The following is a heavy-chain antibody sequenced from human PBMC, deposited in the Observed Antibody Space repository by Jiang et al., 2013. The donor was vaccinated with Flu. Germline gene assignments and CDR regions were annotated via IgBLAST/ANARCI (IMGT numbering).Heavy chain of an antibody. J-gene: IGHJ6*03. D-gene: IGHD3-3*01. CDR2: INSDGSST. CDR3: ARGGLTIFGVVTV. Sequence: GKGLVWVSRINSDGSSTSYADSVKGRFTISRDNAKNTLYLQMNSLRAEDTAVYYCARGGLTIFGVVTVWGKGTTVTVSS. V-gene: IGHV3-74*01.